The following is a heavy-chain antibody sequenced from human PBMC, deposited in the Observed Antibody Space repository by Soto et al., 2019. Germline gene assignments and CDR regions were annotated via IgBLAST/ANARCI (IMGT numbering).Heavy chain of an antibody. CDR3: ARVGTAARPTIYYYYYVMDV. CDR1: GGSFSGYY. CDR2: INHSGST. D-gene: IGHD6-6*01. J-gene: IGHJ6*02. V-gene: IGHV4-34*01. Sequence: SETLSLTCAVYGGSFSGYYWSWIRQPPGKGLEWIGEINHSGSTNYNPSLKSRVTISVDTSKNQFSLKLSSVTAADTAVYYCARVGTAARPTIYYYYYVMDVWGHGTPVTVSS.